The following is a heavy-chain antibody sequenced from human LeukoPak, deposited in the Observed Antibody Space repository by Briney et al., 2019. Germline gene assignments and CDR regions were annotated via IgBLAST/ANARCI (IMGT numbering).Heavy chain of an antibody. Sequence: GGSLRLSCAASGFTVSSNHMSWVRQAAGKGLEWVSVIYSGGGTHYSDSVRGRFTVSRDNSNSTLYLQMNSLRAEDTGVYYCARGLDSSGYSFDYWGQGTLVTVSS. CDR2: IYSGGGT. CDR1: GFTVSSNH. J-gene: IGHJ4*02. V-gene: IGHV3-66*01. CDR3: ARGLDSSGYSFDY. D-gene: IGHD3-22*01.